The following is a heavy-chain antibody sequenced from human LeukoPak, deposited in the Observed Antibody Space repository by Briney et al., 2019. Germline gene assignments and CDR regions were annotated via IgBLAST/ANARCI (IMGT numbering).Heavy chain of an antibody. CDR2: IYCSGGT. CDR3: ARHQSYDYVWGSCRCFDP. D-gene: IGHD3-16*01. CDR1: GGSISSHY. J-gene: IGHJ5*02. V-gene: IGHV4-59*11. Sequence: SETLSLTCAVSGGSISSHYWSWVRQPPGKGLEWVGRIYCSGGTRYNPSLTSRVAISFATCKNHISLELRSVTAADTAVYYCARHQSYDYVWGSCRCFDPCGQGTLVTVSS.